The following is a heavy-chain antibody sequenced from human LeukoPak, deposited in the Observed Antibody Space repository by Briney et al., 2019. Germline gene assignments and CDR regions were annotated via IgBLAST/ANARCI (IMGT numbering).Heavy chain of an antibody. Sequence: GGSLRLSCAASGFTFNYYNMNWVRQAPGKALEWVSSITSSGAYIFYADSVRGRFTISRDNAKDSLYLQMNSLGPEDTAVYYCANRPYCSGGSCYGGHYWGQGTLVTVSS. V-gene: IGHV3-21*04. J-gene: IGHJ4*02. CDR2: ITSSGAYI. CDR1: GFTFNYYN. D-gene: IGHD2-15*01. CDR3: ANRPYCSGGSCYGGHY.